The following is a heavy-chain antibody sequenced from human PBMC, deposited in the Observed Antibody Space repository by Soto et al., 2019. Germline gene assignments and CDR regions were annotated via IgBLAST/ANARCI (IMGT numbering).Heavy chain of an antibody. CDR3: ARSPRSRCYAH. Sequence: QVQLVQSGAEVKKPGASVKVSCKASGYTFTSYGISWVRQAPGQGLAWMGWISAYNGNTHYAQKLQARVTMTTDTSNCPRHTELSSLRADDTAVYYRARSPRSRCYAHWGQGTLVAVSS. CDR1: GYTFTSYG. CDR2: ISAYNGNT. V-gene: IGHV1-18*01. D-gene: IGHD2-2*01. J-gene: IGHJ4*02.